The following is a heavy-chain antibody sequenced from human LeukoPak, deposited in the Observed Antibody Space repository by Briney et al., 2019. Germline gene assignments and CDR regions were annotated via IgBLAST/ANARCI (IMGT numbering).Heavy chain of an antibody. Sequence: SETLSLTCAVHVGSFSGYYWSWIRQPPGKGLEWIGEINQSGSTNYNPSLKSRVTISVDTSKNQFSLKLSSVTAADTAVYYCARGVAFDIWGQGTMVTVSS. CDR1: VGSFSGYY. CDR3: ARGVAFDI. V-gene: IGHV4-34*01. CDR2: INQSGST. J-gene: IGHJ3*02.